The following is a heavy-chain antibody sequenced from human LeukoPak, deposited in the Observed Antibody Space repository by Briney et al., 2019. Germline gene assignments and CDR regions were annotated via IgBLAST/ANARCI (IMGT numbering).Heavy chain of an antibody. CDR1: GYTLTELS. CDR3: AKPTHVRGGPWFDP. J-gene: IGHJ5*02. CDR2: FDPEDGET. D-gene: IGHD1-14*01. V-gene: IGHV1-24*01. Sequence: GASAKVSCKVSGYTLTELSMHWVRQAPGKGLEWMGGFDPEDGETIYAQKFLGRVTMTEDTSTDTAYMELSSLRSEDTAVYYCAKPTHVRGGPWFDPWGQGTLVTVSS.